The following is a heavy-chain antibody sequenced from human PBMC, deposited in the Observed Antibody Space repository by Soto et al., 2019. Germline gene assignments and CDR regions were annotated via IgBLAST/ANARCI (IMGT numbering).Heavy chain of an antibody. CDR1: GGSISSGDYY. CDR3: ARVVGLDALGGSAVDY. J-gene: IGHJ4*02. CDR2: IYYSGST. Sequence: SETLSLTCTVSGGSISSGDYYWSWIRQPPGKGLEWIGYIYYSGSTYYNPSLKSRVTISVDTSKNQFSLKLSSVTAADTAVYYCARVVGLDALGGSAVDYWGQGTLVTVSS. V-gene: IGHV4-30-4*01. D-gene: IGHD3-10*01.